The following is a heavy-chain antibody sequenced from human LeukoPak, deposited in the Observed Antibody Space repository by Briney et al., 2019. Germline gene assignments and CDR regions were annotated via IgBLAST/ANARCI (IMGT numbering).Heavy chain of an antibody. CDR2: ISSSSSYI. V-gene: IGHV3-21*01. D-gene: IGHD6-13*01. Sequence: GGSLTLSCVASGFTFSSYSMNWVRQAPGRGLEWVSSISSSSSYIYYANSVKGRSIITRDNTKNSLYLQMNSLRADNAAVYYSARAFSSSWPIDYWGQGTLVTVTS. CDR3: ARAFSSSWPIDY. CDR1: GFTFSSYS. J-gene: IGHJ4*02.